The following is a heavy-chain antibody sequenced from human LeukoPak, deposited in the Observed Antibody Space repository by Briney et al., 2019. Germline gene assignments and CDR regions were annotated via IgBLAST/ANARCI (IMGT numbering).Heavy chain of an antibody. CDR1: GFTFSTYA. CDR2: IGGSGGTT. CDR3: AKRLSGGGWSYFDY. Sequence: PGGSLRLSCAASGFTFSTYAMNWVRQAPGKGLEWVSTIGGSGGTTYYADSVKGRFTISRDNSKNSVYLQMNSLRAEDTAVYFFAKRLSGGGWSYFDYWGQGTLVTVSS. V-gene: IGHV3-23*01. D-gene: IGHD2-15*01. J-gene: IGHJ4*02.